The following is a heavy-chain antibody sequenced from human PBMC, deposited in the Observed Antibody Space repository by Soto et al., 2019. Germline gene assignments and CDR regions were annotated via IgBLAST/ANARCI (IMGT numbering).Heavy chain of an antibody. CDR3: ARDTVAGTSFDY. CDR1: GGSISSGGYY. CDR2: IYYSGST. J-gene: IGHJ4*02. Sequence: PSETLSLTCTVSGGSISSGGYYWSWFRQHPGKGLEWIGYIYYSGSTYYNPSLKSRVNISVDTSKNQFSLKLSSVTAADTAVYYCARDTVAGTSFDYWGQGTLVTVSS. V-gene: IGHV4-31*03. D-gene: IGHD6-19*01.